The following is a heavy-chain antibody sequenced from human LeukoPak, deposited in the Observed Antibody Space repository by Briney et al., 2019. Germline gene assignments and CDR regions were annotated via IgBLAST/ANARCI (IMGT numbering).Heavy chain of an antibody. J-gene: IGHJ4*02. D-gene: IGHD2-21*01. Sequence: SETLSLTCTVSGGSISSDYWSWIRQPPGKGLEWIGYIYHSGSTNYNPSLKSRVTISVGTSKNQFSLKLSSVTAADTAVYYCARVIAREYFDCWGLGILVTVSS. CDR2: IYHSGST. CDR3: ARVIAREYFDC. CDR1: GGSISSDY. V-gene: IGHV4-59*08.